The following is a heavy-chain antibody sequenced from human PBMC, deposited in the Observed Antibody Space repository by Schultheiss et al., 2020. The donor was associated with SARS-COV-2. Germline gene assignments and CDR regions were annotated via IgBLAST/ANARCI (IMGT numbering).Heavy chain of an antibody. J-gene: IGHJ4*02. CDR2: INHSGST. CDR3: ASWSHTSGAFDY. CDR1: GGSFSGYY. D-gene: IGHD1-26*01. Sequence: SETLSLTCAVYGGSFSGYYWSWIRQPPGKGLEWIGEINHSGSTNYNPSLKSRVTISVDTSKNQFSLKLSSVTAADTAVYYCASWSHTSGAFDYWGQGILVTVSS. V-gene: IGHV4-34*01.